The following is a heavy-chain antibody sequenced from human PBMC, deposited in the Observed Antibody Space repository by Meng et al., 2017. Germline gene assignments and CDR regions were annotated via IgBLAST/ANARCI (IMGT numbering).Heavy chain of an antibody. CDR1: GGSISSGGYY. V-gene: IGHV4-31*03. CDR3: ASSMVRGVITDY. J-gene: IGHJ4*02. Sequence: SETLSLTCTVSGGSISSGGYYWSWIRQHPGKGLEWIGYIYYSGSTNYNPSLKSRVTISVDKSKNQFSLKLSSVTAADTAVYYCASSMVRGVITDYWGQGTLVTFAS. D-gene: IGHD3-10*01. CDR2: IYYSGST.